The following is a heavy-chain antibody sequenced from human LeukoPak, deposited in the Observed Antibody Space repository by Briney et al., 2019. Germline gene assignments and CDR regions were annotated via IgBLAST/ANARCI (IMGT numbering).Heavy chain of an antibody. CDR1: GFTFSSYE. Sequence: GGSLRLSCAASGFTFSSYEMNWVRQAPGKGLEWVSYISSSGSTIYYADSVRGRFTISRDSAKNSLYLQMNSLRAEDTAVYYCARGDSSGYYYVDYWGQGTLVTVSS. D-gene: IGHD3-22*01. V-gene: IGHV3-48*03. CDR3: ARGDSSGYYYVDY. J-gene: IGHJ4*02. CDR2: ISSSGSTI.